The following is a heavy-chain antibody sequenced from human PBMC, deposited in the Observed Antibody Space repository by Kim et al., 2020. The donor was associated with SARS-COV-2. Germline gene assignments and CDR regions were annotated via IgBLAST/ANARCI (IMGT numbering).Heavy chain of an antibody. J-gene: IGHJ4*02. V-gene: IGHV1-69*13. CDR3: ASGRPYQDIVLMVYANLDY. D-gene: IGHD2-8*01. CDR1: GGTFSSYA. Sequence: SVKVSCKASGGTFSSYAISWVRQAPGQGLEWMGGIIPIFGTANYAQKFQGRVTITADESTSTAYMELSSLRSEDTAVYYCASGRPYQDIVLMVYANLDYWGQGTLVTVSS. CDR2: IIPIFGTA.